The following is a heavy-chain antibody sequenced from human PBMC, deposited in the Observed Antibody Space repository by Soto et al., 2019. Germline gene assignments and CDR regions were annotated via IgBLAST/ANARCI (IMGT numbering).Heavy chain of an antibody. CDR3: ARGFDGSADY. J-gene: IGHJ4*02. CDR1: GYTFTGNA. V-gene: IGHV1-3*01. D-gene: IGHD3-10*01. Sequence: ASVKVSCKASGYTFTGNAIHWMRQAPGQRLEWMGWINGGDADTKYSENFQGRVTLTRDTPATTAYMELTSLRSEDTAVYYCARGFDGSADYWGQGTLVTVSS. CDR2: INGGDADT.